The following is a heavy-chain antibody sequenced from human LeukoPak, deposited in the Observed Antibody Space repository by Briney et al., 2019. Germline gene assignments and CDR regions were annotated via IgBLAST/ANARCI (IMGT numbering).Heavy chain of an antibody. D-gene: IGHD1-26*01. CDR2: IWYDGSNK. Sequence: RGSLRLSCAASGFTFSSYGMHWVRQAPGKGLEWVAVIWYDGSNKYYADSVKGRFTISRDNSKNTLYLQMNSLRAEDTAVYYCAIAGWELLEAQLDYWGQGTLVTVSS. CDR1: GFTFSSYG. V-gene: IGHV3-33*01. J-gene: IGHJ4*02. CDR3: AIAGWELLEAQLDY.